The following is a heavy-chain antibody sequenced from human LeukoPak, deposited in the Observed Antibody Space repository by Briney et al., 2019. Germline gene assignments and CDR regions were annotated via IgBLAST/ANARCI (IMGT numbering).Heavy chain of an antibody. D-gene: IGHD2-15*01. CDR1: GGSISSSSYY. J-gene: IGHJ6*02. CDR2: IYYSGST. CDR3: ARDEGKYCSGGSCYSEYYYYYYGMDV. Sequence: SETLSLTCTVSGGSISSSSYYWGWIRQPPGKGLEWIGSIYYSGSTYYNPSLKSRVTISVDTSKNQFSLKLSSVTAADTAVYYCARDEGKYCSGGSCYSEYYYYYYGMDVWGQGTTVTVSS. V-gene: IGHV4-39*07.